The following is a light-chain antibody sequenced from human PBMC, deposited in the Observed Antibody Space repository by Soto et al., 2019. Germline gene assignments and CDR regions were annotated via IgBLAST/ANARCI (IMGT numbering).Light chain of an antibody. J-gene: IGLJ2*01. CDR2: RNN. CDR3: AAWDAGVSGTA. CDR1: SSNIGSKY. V-gene: IGLV1-47*01. Sequence: QSVLTQPPSASGTPGQRVTISCSGSSSNIGSKYVYWYQQLPGTAPKLLMYRNNQRPSGVPDRFSGSKSGTSASLAISGLRSEYEADYYCAAWDAGVSGTAFGGGTKVTVL.